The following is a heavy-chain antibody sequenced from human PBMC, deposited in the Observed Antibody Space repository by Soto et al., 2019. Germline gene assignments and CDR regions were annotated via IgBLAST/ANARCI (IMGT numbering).Heavy chain of an antibody. CDR1: GFTFSSYG. J-gene: IGHJ4*02. V-gene: IGHV3-33*01. CDR3: ARDHIAAAGLIDY. D-gene: IGHD6-13*01. Sequence: GGSLRLSCAASGFTFSSYGMHWVRQAPGKGLEWVAVIWYDGSNKYYADSVKGRFTISRDNSKNTLYLQMNSLRAEDTAVYYCARDHIAAAGLIDYWGQGTLVTVSS. CDR2: IWYDGSNK.